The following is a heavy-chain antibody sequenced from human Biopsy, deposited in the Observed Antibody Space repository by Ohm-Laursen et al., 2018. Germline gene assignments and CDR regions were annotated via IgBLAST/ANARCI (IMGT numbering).Heavy chain of an antibody. D-gene: IGHD3-9*01. CDR3: ATKLTGYFHH. V-gene: IGHV1-69*06. CDR1: GGTFSNYG. J-gene: IGHJ1*01. Sequence: ASVKVSCKAPGGTFSNYGVNWVRQAPEQGLEWLGGNIPILGTGNYAQKFQDRVTVAADTSTSTATMELRSLRSDDTAVYYCATKLTGYFHHWGQGTLVIVSS. CDR2: NIPILGTG.